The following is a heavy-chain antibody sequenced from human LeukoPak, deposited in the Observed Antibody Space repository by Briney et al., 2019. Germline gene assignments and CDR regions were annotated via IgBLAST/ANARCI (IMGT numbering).Heavy chain of an antibody. V-gene: IGHV3-48*04. CDR1: GFTFSSYA. J-gene: IGHJ4*02. CDR3: AKSLPHFDY. Sequence: GGSLRLSCAASGFTFSSYAMHWVRQAPGKGLEWVSYISSSSSTIYYADSVKGRFTISRDNAKNSLYLQMNSLRAEDTAVYYCAKSLPHFDYWGQGTLVTVSS. D-gene: IGHD5/OR15-5a*01. CDR2: ISSSSSTI.